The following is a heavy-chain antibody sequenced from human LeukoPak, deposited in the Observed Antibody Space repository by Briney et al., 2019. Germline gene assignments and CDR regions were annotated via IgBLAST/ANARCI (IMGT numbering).Heavy chain of an antibody. J-gene: IGHJ4*02. CDR1: GFPFSDYS. CDR2: TTGSSSTI. V-gene: IGHV3-48*01. Sequence: GGSLRLSCATSGFPFSDYSMNWVRQAPGKGLERLSYTTGSSSTIYYADSVKGRFTISRDNAKNSLYLQMNSLTAEDTAVYYCARSVGHLDYWGQGTLVTVSS. CDR3: ARSVGHLDY. D-gene: IGHD1-26*01.